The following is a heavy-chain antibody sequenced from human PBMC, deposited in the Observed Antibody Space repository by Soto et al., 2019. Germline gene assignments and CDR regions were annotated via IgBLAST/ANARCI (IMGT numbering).Heavy chain of an antibody. CDR2: IWYDGSNK. V-gene: IGHV3-33*01. Sequence: GGSLRLSCAASGFTFSSYGMHWVRQAPGKGLEWVAVIWYDGSNKYYADSVKGRFTISRDNSKNTLYLQMNSLRAEDTAVYYCARVSAIFGVVTNDAFDIWGQGTMVTVSS. D-gene: IGHD3-3*01. J-gene: IGHJ3*02. CDR3: ARVSAIFGVVTNDAFDI. CDR1: GFTFSSYG.